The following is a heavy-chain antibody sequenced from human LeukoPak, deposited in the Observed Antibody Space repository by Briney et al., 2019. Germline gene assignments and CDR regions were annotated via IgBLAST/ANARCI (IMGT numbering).Heavy chain of an antibody. CDR1: GFTFSSYS. V-gene: IGHV3-48*02. CDR2: ISSSSSTI. Sequence: PGGSLRLSCAASGFTFSSYSMNWVRQAPGKGLEWFSYISSSSSTIYYADSVKGRFTISRDNAKNSLYLQMNSLRDEDTAVYYCARGGSYCSGGSCLHDWFDPWGQGTLVTVSS. J-gene: IGHJ5*02. D-gene: IGHD2-15*01. CDR3: ARGGSYCSGGSCLHDWFDP.